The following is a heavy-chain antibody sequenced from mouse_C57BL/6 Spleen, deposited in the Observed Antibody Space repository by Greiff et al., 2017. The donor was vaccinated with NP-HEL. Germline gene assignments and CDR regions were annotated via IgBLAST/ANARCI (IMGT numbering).Heavy chain of an antibody. CDR2: INPNNGGT. J-gene: IGHJ1*03. CDR1: GYTFTDYY. CDR3: ARGDGYPLYWYFDV. Sequence: VQLQQSGPELVKPGASVKISCKASGYTFTDYYMNWVKQSHGKSLEWIGDINPNNGGTSYNQKFKGKATLTVDKSSSTAYMELRSLTSEDSAVYYCARGDGYPLYWYFDVWGTGTTVTVSS. V-gene: IGHV1-26*01. D-gene: IGHD2-3*01.